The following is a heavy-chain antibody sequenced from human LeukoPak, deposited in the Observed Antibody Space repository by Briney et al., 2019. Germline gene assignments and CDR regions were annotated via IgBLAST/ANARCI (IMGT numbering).Heavy chain of an antibody. CDR1: GGSISSFY. V-gene: IGHV4-59*12. CDR2: LYYSGST. Sequence: PSETLSLTCTVSGGSISSFYWSWIRQPPGKGLEWIGYLYYSGSTNYNPSLKSRVTISVDTSKNQFSLKLSSVTAADTAVYYCARIERGYSGYDPVYYYYYYMDVWGKGTTVTVSS. J-gene: IGHJ6*03. D-gene: IGHD5-12*01. CDR3: ARIERGYSGYDPVYYYYYYMDV.